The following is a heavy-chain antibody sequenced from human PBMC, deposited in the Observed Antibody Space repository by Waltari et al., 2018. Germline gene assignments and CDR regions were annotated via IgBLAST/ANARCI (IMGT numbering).Heavy chain of an antibody. CDR1: SYSIRSGYF. J-gene: IGHJ5*02. CDR2: ISHSGST. Sequence: QVQLQESGPGLARRSETLSLTCDVSSYSIRSGYFWGWIRQPPGKGLQWIGSISHSGSTYYNPSLKSRVTLSVDTSKNQFALKVTSVTAADTATYYCVRDLGGSGNSWFDAWGQGSLVIVSS. V-gene: IGHV4-38-2*02. D-gene: IGHD3-10*01. CDR3: VRDLGGSGNSWFDA.